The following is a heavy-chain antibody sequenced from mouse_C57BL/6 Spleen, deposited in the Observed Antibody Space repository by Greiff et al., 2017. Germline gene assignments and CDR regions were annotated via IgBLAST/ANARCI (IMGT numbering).Heavy chain of an antibody. V-gene: IGHV3-6*01. D-gene: IGHD2-4*01. CDR1: GYSITSGYY. CDR2: ISYDGSN. Sequence: EVKVEESGPGLVKPSQSLSLTCSVTGYSITSGYYWNWIRQFPGNKLEWMGYISYDGSNNYNPSLKNRISITRDTSKNQFFLKLNSVTTEDTATYYCATYYDYDQEGFDYWGQGTTLTVSS. J-gene: IGHJ2*01. CDR3: ATYYDYDQEGFDY.